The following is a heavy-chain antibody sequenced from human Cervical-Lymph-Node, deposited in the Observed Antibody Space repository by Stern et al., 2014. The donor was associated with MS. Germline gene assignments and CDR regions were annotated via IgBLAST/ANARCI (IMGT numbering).Heavy chain of an antibody. CDR2: IWYDGSNP. CDR1: GFSFSRYA. CDR3: ASAYSSSHYYFDY. D-gene: IGHD6-13*01. Sequence: VQLVESGGGVVQPGRSLRLSCAASGFSFSRYAMHWVRQAPGQGLEWVALIWYDGSNPYYADSVTCRFTISRDNFKNTIYLQMNSLRAEDTAVYYCASAYSSSHYYFDYWGQGTLVTVSS. V-gene: IGHV3-33*01. J-gene: IGHJ4*02.